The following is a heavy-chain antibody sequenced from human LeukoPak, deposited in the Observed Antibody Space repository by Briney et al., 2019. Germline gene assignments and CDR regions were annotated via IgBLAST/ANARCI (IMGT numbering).Heavy chain of an antibody. CDR2: IYYSGST. J-gene: IGHJ6*03. V-gene: IGHV4-59*01. Sequence: SETLSLTCTVSGGSISSYYWSWIRQPPGKGLEWMGYIYYSGSTNYNPSLKSRVTVSVDTSKNQFSLKLSSVTAADTAVYYCASSQKVAATEIYYYYYMDVWGKGTTVTVSS. CDR1: GGSISSYY. CDR3: ASSQKVAATEIYYYYYMDV. D-gene: IGHD2-15*01.